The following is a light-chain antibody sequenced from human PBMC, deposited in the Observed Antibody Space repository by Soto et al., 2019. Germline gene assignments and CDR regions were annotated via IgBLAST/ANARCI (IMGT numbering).Light chain of an antibody. V-gene: IGKV2-28*01. CDR3: MQGLRPMYT. CDR1: QTLLHSNGYTY. CDR2: LGS. J-gene: IGKJ2*01. Sequence: IALTQSPLSLSVTPGEPASISCRSSQTLLHSNGYTYLNWYLQKPGQSPQLLIYLGSNRASGAPDRFSGSGSGTDFTLKINRVQAEGVGVFYCMQGLRPMYTFGQGTKLEIK.